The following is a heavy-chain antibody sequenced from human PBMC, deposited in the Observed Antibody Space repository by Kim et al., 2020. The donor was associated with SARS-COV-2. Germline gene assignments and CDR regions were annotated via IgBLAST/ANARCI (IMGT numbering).Heavy chain of an antibody. V-gene: IGHV3-53*04. Sequence: GGSLRLSCAASGFTVSSNYMSWVRQAPGKGLEWVSVIYSGGSTYYADSVKGRFTISRHNSKNTLYLQMNSLRAEDTAVYYCARGGCSSTSCYAGGYYYGMDVWGQGTTVTVSS. CDR1: GFTVSSNY. J-gene: IGHJ6*02. CDR3: ARGGCSSTSCYAGGYYYGMDV. D-gene: IGHD2-2*01. CDR2: IYSGGST.